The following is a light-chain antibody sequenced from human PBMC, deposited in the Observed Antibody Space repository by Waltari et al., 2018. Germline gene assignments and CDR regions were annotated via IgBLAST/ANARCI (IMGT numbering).Light chain of an antibody. V-gene: IGLV2-11*01. CDR2: DVD. Sequence: QSALTQPRSVSGSPGQSVTISCTGTSSDVGGYNYVSWYQQHPGRAPKPIIYDVDKRPSGVPDRFFGSKSGNTASLTISGLQADDESDFYCCSYAASVHWLFGGGTKVTVL. J-gene: IGLJ3*02. CDR1: SSDVGGYNY. CDR3: CSYAASVHWL.